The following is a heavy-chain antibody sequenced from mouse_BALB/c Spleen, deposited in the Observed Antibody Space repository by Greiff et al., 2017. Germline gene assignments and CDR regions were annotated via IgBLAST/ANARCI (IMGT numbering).Heavy chain of an antibody. CDR1: GYTFTSYW. Sequence: QVQLQQSGAELAKPGASVKMSCKASGYTFTSYWMHWVKQRPGQGLEWIGYINPSTGYTEYNQKFKDKATLTADKSSSTAYMQLSSLTSEDSAVYYCARGDYGPDVWGAGTTVTVSS. CDR3: ARGDYGPDV. CDR2: INPSTGYT. D-gene: IGHD1-2*01. V-gene: IGHV1-7*01. J-gene: IGHJ1*01.